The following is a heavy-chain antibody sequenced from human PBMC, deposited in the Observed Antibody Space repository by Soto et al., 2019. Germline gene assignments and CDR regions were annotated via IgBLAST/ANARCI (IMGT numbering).Heavy chain of an antibody. CDR1: GYTFTSYG. V-gene: IGHV1-18*01. D-gene: IGHD2-15*01. CDR3: ARDEYGVVVYYYGMDV. CDR2: ISAYNGNP. Sequence: QVQLVQSGAEVKKPGASVKVSCKASGYTFTSYGISWVRQAPGQGLEWMGWISAYNGNPNYAQKLQGRVTMTTDTSTSTAYMELRSLRSDDTAVYYCARDEYGVVVYYYGMDVWGQGTTVTVSS. J-gene: IGHJ6*02.